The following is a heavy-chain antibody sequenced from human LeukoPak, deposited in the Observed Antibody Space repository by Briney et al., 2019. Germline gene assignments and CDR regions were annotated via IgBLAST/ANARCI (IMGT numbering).Heavy chain of an antibody. Sequence: SETLSLTCAVYGGSFSGYSWSWIRQPPGKGLEWIGYIYYSGSTNYNPSLKSRVTISVDTSKNQFSLKLSSVTAADTAVYYCARDKSSSWLVPHDAFDIWGQGTMVTVSS. D-gene: IGHD6-13*01. CDR2: IYYSGST. V-gene: IGHV4-59*01. CDR1: GGSFSGYS. CDR3: ARDKSSSWLVPHDAFDI. J-gene: IGHJ3*02.